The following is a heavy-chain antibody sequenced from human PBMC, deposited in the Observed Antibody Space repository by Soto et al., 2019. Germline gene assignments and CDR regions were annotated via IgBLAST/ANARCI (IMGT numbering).Heavy chain of an antibody. CDR1: GYTFTSYA. J-gene: IGHJ4*02. CDR3: ARCPIAAVNFFDY. D-gene: IGHD6-25*01. Sequence: QVQLVQSGVEVKKPGASVKVSCKASGYTFTSYALHWVRQAPGQRLEWMAWINAGDGTTRYLQRFQGRVTVTRDTSATTAYMELGSLRSEDTAVYYCARCPIAAVNFFDYWGQGTLVTVSS. V-gene: IGHV1-3*01. CDR2: INAGDGTT.